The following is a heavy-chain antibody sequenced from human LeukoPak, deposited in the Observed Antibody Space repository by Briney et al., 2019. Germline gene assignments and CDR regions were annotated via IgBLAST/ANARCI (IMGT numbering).Heavy chain of an antibody. CDR2: IYYSGST. Sequence: SETLSLTCTVSGGSMTNYYWGWIRQPPGKGLEWIGYIYYSGSTSYNPSLKGRVTISVDTSNNQFSLKLSSVTAADTAVYYCARVKPNNPHFDYWGQGTLVTVSS. CDR3: ARVKPNNPHFDY. D-gene: IGHD1/OR15-1a*01. CDR1: GGSMTNYY. J-gene: IGHJ4*02. V-gene: IGHV4-59*01.